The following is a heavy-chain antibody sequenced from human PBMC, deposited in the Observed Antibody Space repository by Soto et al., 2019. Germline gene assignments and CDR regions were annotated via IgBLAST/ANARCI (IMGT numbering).Heavy chain of an antibody. D-gene: IGHD6-19*01. CDR2: IDPSDSYT. CDR1: GYSFTSYW. Sequence: PGESLKISCKGSGYSFTSYWISWVLQIPWKGLEWMGRIDPSDSYTNYSPSFQGHVTISADKSISTAYLQWSSLKASDTAMYYCASTPYGVAVAGTQYYYYYGMDVWGQGTTVTVSS. CDR3: ASTPYGVAVAGTQYYYYYGMDV. V-gene: IGHV5-10-1*01. J-gene: IGHJ6*02.